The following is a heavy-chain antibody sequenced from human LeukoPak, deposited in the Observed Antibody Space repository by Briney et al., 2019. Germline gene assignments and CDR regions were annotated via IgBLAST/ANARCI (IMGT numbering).Heavy chain of an antibody. V-gene: IGHV4-59*12. D-gene: IGHD2-2*02. CDR3: ARDSPDCSSITCYKDWFDP. J-gene: IGHJ5*02. CDR1: GGSISSYY. CDR2: ICHSGSA. Sequence: SETLSLTCTVSGGSISSYYWAWIRQPPGKGLEWIGSICHSGSAYYSASLKSRVTISVDTSKNQFSLKVSSVTAADTAVYYCARDSPDCSSITCYKDWFDPWGQGTLVTVSS.